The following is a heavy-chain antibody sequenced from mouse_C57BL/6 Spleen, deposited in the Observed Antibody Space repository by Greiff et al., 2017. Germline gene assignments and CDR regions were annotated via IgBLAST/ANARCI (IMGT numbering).Heavy chain of an antibody. Sequence: QVQLKQSGPGLVKPSQSLFLTCSITGFPITSGYYWIWIRQSPGKPLEWMGYITHSGETFYNPSLQSPISITRETSKNQFFLQLNSVTTEDTAMYYCAGVSRIYYAMDYWGQGTSVTVSS. CDR3: AGVSRIYYAMDY. J-gene: IGHJ4*01. V-gene: IGHV12-3*01. CDR1: GFPITSGYY. CDR2: ITHSGET.